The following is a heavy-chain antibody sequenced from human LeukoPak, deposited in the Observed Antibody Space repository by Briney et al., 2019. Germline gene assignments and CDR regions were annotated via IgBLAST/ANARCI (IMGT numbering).Heavy chain of an antibody. D-gene: IGHD2-21*01. CDR2: IHPNSGGT. Sequence: ASVKVSCKTSGYTFTGYYMHWVRQAPGQGLEWMGWIHPNSGGTNYAQKFQGRVTMTRDTSIIAAHLELSRLISDDTAIYYCARVMWGGDDPIRLDHWGQGTLVTVSS. CDR3: ARVMWGGDDPIRLDH. CDR1: GYTFTGYY. J-gene: IGHJ4*02. V-gene: IGHV1-2*02.